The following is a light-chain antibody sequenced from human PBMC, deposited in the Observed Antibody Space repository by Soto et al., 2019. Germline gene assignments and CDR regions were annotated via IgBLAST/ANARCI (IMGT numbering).Light chain of an antibody. CDR2: GVS. CDR1: QSLSSTY. J-gene: IGKJ1*01. Sequence: EIVLTQSPGTLSLSPGERATLSCRASQSLSSTYLAWYQQKPGQAPRLLIYGVSSRATGIPDRFSGSGSGTDFTLTISRLEPEDFAVYYCQQYGSSPWTFGQGTKV. V-gene: IGKV3-20*01. CDR3: QQYGSSPWT.